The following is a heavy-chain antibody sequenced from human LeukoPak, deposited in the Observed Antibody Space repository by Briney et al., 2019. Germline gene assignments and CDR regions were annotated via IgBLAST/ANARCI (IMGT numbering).Heavy chain of an antibody. CDR3: ARRGRAGGYYDY. CDR2: IYYSGST. J-gene: IGHJ4*02. D-gene: IGHD3-22*01. Sequence: PSETLSLTCAVCGYSISSGYYWGWIRQPPGKGLEWIGYIYYSGSTNYNPSLKSRVTISVDTSKNQFSLKLSSVTAADSAVYYCARRGRAGGYYDYWGQGTLVTVSS. CDR1: GYSISSGYY. V-gene: IGHV4-61*01.